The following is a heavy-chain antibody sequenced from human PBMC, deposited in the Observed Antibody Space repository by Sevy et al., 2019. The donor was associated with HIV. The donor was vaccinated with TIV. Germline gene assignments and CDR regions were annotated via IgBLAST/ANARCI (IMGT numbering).Heavy chain of an antibody. D-gene: IGHD4-17*01. CDR3: ARDLEFYDYGDYGPAFMPDY. Sequence: GGSLRLSCAASGFALSNYYAMHWVRQAPGKGLEWVALISYDGSDKYYADSVKGRFTISRDIAKNTLHLQMNSLRAEDTAVYYCARDLEFYDYGDYGPAFMPDYWGQGTLVTVSS. V-gene: IGHV3-30-3*01. J-gene: IGHJ4*02. CDR1: GFALSNYYA. CDR2: ISYDGSDK.